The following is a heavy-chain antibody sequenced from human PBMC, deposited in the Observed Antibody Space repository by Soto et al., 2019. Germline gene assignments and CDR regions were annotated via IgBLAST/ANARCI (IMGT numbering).Heavy chain of an antibody. CDR2: IKQDGSEK. CDR1: GFTFSSYW. CDR3: AREGRLRRPTAGWYFDL. J-gene: IGHJ2*01. Sequence: EVQLVDSGGGLVQPVGSLRLSCAASGFTFSSYWMSWVRQAPGKGLEWVANIKQDGSEKYYVDSVKGRFTISRDNAKNSLYLQMNSLRAEDTAVYYCAREGRLRRPTAGWYFDLWGRGTLVTVSS. D-gene: IGHD4-17*01. V-gene: IGHV3-7*05.